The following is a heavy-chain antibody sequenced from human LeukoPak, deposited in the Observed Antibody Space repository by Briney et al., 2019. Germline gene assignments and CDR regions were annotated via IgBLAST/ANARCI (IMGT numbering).Heavy chain of an antibody. CDR3: ARGYFRWIAVAGYYFDY. J-gene: IGHJ4*02. V-gene: IGHV3-21*01. CDR2: ISSSSSYI. CDR1: GFTFSSYS. Sequence: GGSLRLSCAASGFTFSSYSMTWVRQAPGKGLEWVSSISSSSSYIYYADSVKGRFTISRDNAKNSLYLQMNSLRAEDTAVYYCARGYFRWIAVAGYYFDYWGQGTLVTVSS. D-gene: IGHD6-19*01.